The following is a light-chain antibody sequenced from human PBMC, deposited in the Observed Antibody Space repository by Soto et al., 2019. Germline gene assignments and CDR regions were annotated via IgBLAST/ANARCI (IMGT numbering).Light chain of an antibody. CDR1: QSISTY. CDR2: AAS. CDR3: QQNFSIPIT. J-gene: IGKJ5*01. V-gene: IGKV1-39*01. Sequence: DIQMTQSPSSLSASLGDRAAITSRASQSISTYLNWYHQKTGKAPDILIYAASSLKSGVPSRFRGSGSGTHCTLTITGLQPADFATYYCQQNFSIPITFGQGTRLEIK.